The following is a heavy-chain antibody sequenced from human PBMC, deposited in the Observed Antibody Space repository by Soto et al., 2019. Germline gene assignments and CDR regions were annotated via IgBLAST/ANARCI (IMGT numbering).Heavy chain of an antibody. CDR3: ARADSCSSISCRSYYYFGMDV. Sequence: GGSLRLSCAASGFKFSDYEMNWVRQAPGKGLEWVSHISSGGSTIYYADSVKGRFTISRDNAEKSVYLQMKSLRAEDTAVYYCARADSCSSISCRSYYYFGMDVWGQGTAVTVSS. CDR1: GFKFSDYE. J-gene: IGHJ6*02. CDR2: ISSGGSTI. D-gene: IGHD2-2*01. V-gene: IGHV3-48*03.